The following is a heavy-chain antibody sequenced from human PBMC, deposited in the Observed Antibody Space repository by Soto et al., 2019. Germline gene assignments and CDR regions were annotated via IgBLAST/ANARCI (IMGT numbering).Heavy chain of an antibody. J-gene: IGHJ4*02. CDR1: GYALTELP. CDR2: FDPEDGET. CDR3: ATDLGLIPVAGGV. V-gene: IGHV1-24*01. D-gene: IGHD6-19*01. Sequence: QVQLVQSGAEVKKPGASVKVSCKVSGYALTELPMHWVRQAPGKRLEWMGGFDPEDGETIYAQKFQGRVTMTEDTSADTAFMELSSLTSDDTAVYYCATDLGLIPVAGGVWGQGTLVTVSS.